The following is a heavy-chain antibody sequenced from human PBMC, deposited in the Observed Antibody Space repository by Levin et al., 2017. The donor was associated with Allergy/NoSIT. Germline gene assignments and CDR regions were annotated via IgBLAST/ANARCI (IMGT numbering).Heavy chain of an antibody. V-gene: IGHV3-11*03. D-gene: IGHD2-21*01. Sequence: LSLTCEASGFTFNDFFMSWVRRAPGKGLEWVAYISTGSSYINYADSVKGRFTISRDNAKNSLDLQMNSLRADDTAVYYCARFISAARYHYCGMDVWGQGTTVTVSS. CDR2: ISTGSSYI. CDR3: ARFISAARYHYCGMDV. J-gene: IGHJ6*02. CDR1: GFTFNDFF.